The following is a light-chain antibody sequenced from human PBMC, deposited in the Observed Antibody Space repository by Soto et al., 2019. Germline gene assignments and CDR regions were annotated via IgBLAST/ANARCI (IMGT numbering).Light chain of an antibody. V-gene: IGLV7-46*01. CDR1: TGAVTSGHY. CDR2: DTS. Sequence: QAVVTQEPSLTVSPGGTVTLTCGSSTGAVTSGHYPYWFQQKPGQAPRTLIYDTSNKHSWTPARFSGSLLGGKAALTPSGAQPEDEAEYYCLRSYSGARGVFGGGTQLTVL. CDR3: LRSYSGARGV. J-gene: IGLJ2*01.